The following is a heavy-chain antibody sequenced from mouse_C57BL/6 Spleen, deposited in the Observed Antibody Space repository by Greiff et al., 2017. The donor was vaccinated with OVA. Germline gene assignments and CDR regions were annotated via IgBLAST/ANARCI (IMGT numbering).Heavy chain of an antibody. Sequence: QVQLKQSGAELVKPGASVKISCKASGYAFSSYWMNWVKQRPGKGLEWIGQIYPGDGDTNYNGKFKGKATLTADKSSSTAYMQLSSLTSEDSAVYFCARYYYGSSGDYAMDYWGQGTSVTVSS. CDR2: IYPGDGDT. V-gene: IGHV1-80*01. J-gene: IGHJ4*01. CDR3: ARYYYGSSGDYAMDY. D-gene: IGHD1-1*01. CDR1: GYAFSSYW.